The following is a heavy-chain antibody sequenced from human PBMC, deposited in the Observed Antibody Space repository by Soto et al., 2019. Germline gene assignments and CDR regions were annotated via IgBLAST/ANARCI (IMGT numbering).Heavy chain of an antibody. CDR1: GGSFSGYY. CDR2: INHRGST. J-gene: IGHJ6*02. D-gene: IGHD2-15*01. Sequence: SETLSLTCAVYGGSFSGYYWSWIRQPPGKGLEWIGEINHRGSTNYNPSLQSRVTISVDTSKNQFSLKLSSVTAADTAVYYCARASTRYCSGGSCYGYYYGMDVWGQGTTVTVSS. CDR3: ARASTRYCSGGSCYGYYYGMDV. V-gene: IGHV4-34*01.